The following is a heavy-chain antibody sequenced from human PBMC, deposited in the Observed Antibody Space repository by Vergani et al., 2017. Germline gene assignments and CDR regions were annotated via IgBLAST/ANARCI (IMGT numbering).Heavy chain of an antibody. Sequence: QVQLQESCPGLVKPSETLSLTCTVSGGSISSYYWSWIRQPPGKGLEWIGYIYYSGSTNYNPSLKSRVTISVDTSKNQFSLKLSSVTAAYTAVYYCARTDYYGSGGDDYWGQGTLVTVSS. J-gene: IGHJ4*02. V-gene: IGHV4-59*01. CDR2: IYYSGST. CDR1: GGSISSYY. CDR3: ARTDYYGSGGDDY. D-gene: IGHD3-10*01.